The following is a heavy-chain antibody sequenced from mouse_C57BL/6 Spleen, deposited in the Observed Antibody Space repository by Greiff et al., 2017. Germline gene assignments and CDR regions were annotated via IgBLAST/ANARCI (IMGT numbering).Heavy chain of an antibody. CDR1: GYTFTDYN. CDR2: INPNNGGT. D-gene: IGHD2-2*01. CDR3: ASLYYGYSYYAMDY. J-gene: IGHJ4*01. Sequence: EVQVVESGPELVKPGASVKMSCKASGYTFTDYNMHWVKQSHGKSLEWIGYINPNNGGTSYNQKFKGKATLTVNKSSSTAYMELRSLTSEDSAVYYCASLYYGYSYYAMDYWGQGTSVTVSS. V-gene: IGHV1-22*01.